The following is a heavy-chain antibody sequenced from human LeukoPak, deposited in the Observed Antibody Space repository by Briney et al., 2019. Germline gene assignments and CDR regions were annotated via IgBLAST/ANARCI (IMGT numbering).Heavy chain of an antibody. D-gene: IGHD5-24*01. J-gene: IGHJ4*02. CDR2: IKEDGTET. V-gene: IGHV3-7*03. CDR3: AKEGRSLQTY. Sequence: GGSLRLSCAASGVMISSNWMGWVRLAQGKGLEWVANIKEDGTETYYVDSVKGRFTISRDNAKNSLYLQMNSLRVEDTAVYYCAKEGRSLQTYWGQGTLVTVSS. CDR1: GVMISSNW.